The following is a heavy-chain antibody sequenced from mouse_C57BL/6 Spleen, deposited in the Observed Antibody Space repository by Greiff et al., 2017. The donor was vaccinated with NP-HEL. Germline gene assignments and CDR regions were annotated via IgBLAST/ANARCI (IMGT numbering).Heavy chain of an antibody. J-gene: IGHJ1*03. V-gene: IGHV5-9-1*02. Sequence: EVMLVESGEGLVKPGGSLKLSCAASGFTFSSYAMSWVRQTPEKRLEWVAYISRGGDYIYYADTVKGRFTISRDNARNTLYLQMSSLKSEDTAMYYCTRDRTMMTPYWYFDVWGTGTTVTVSS. CDR3: TRDRTMMTPYWYFDV. CDR1: GFTFSSYA. D-gene: IGHD2-13*01. CDR2: ISRGGDYI.